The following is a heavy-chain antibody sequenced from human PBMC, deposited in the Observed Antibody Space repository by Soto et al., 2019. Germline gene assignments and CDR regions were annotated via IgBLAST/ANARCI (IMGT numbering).Heavy chain of an antibody. CDR3: ARRHSATWLFDY. D-gene: IGHD3-9*01. Sequence: SETLSLTCPVSGDSISSAGYSWGWIRQPPGKGLEYIGTIYYSGNTYYNSSLMSRVTLSVDATQNQFSLRLTSVTAADTAVYYCARRHSATWLFDYWGLGTLVTVSS. CDR1: GDSISSAGYS. CDR2: IYYSGNT. V-gene: IGHV4-39*01. J-gene: IGHJ4*02.